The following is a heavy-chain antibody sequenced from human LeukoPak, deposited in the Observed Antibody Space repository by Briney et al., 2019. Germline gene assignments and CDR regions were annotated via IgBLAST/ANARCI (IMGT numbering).Heavy chain of an antibody. CDR1: GFTFSSYA. CDR2: ISGSGGST. Sequence: GGSLRLSCAASGFTFSSYAMHWVRQAPGKGLEWVSAISGSGGSTYYADSVKGRFTISRDSSKNTLYLQMNSLRAEDTAVYYCAKAGYYDFWSGYYDAFDIWGQGTMVTVSS. D-gene: IGHD3-3*01. V-gene: IGHV3-23*01. CDR3: AKAGYYDFWSGYYDAFDI. J-gene: IGHJ3*02.